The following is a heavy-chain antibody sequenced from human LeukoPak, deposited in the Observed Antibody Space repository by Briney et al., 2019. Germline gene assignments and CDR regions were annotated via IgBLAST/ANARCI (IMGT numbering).Heavy chain of an antibody. CDR3: AKQGAGTKSFDY. J-gene: IGHJ4*02. CDR2: ISGSGGST. CDR1: GFTFSGYG. Sequence: HPGGSLRLSCAASGFTFSGYGMSWVRQAPGKGLECVSGISGSGGSTYYADSVKGRFTISRDNSKNTLYLQMSSLRAEDTAVYYCAKQGAGTKSFDYWGQGTLVTVSS. V-gene: IGHV3-23*01. D-gene: IGHD6-19*01.